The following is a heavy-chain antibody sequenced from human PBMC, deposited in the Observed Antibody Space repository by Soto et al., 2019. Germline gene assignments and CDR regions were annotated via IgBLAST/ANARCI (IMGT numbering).Heavy chain of an antibody. CDR2: ITGSGGST. CDR3: AKETVTTSGYYYYGMGV. CDR1: GFTFSSYA. D-gene: IGHD4-4*01. Sequence: GGSLRLSCAASGFTFSSYAMSWVRQAPGKGLEWVSAITGSGGSTYYADSVKGRFTISRDNSKNTLFLQMNGLRAEDTAVYYCAKETVTTSGYYYYGMGVWGQGTTVTVSS. J-gene: IGHJ6*02. V-gene: IGHV3-23*01.